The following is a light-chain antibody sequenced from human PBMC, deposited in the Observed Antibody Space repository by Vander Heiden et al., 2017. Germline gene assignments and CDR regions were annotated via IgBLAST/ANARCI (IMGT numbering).Light chain of an antibody. CDR2: RNN. J-gene: IGLJ2*01. V-gene: IGLV1-44*01. Sequence: QSLLTQPPSASGTPVQMVPISCSGSSSNIGSSSVNWYQQLPATAPKLLIYRNNKRPSGVPDRFSGSKSGTSASLDITGLQSEDEADYYCEAWDDSLNAVVFGGGTKLTVL. CDR1: SSNIGSSS. CDR3: EAWDDSLNAVV.